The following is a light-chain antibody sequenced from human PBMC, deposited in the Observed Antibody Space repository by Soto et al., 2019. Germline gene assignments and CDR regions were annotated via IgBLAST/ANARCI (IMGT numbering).Light chain of an antibody. V-gene: IGLV2-14*01. J-gene: IGLJ2*01. CDR3: SSYTTSHNLV. CDR2: EIS. CDR1: SSDVGASDY. Sequence: QSALTQPASVSESPGQSITISCTGTSSDVGASDYVSWYQQHPGKAPQLIIYEISNRPSGVSNRFSGSKSGNTASLTISGLQAEDESDYYCSSYTTSHNLVFGGVTKLTVL.